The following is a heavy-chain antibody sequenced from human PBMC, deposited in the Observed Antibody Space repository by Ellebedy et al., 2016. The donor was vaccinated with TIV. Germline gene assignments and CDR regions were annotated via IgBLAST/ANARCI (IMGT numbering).Heavy chain of an antibody. J-gene: IGHJ5*02. V-gene: IGHV3-21*01. Sequence: GESLKISCAASGFTFSTYSMNWVRQAPGKGLEWVSSISRNSTFIYYADSVKGRFTISRDNAKNSLYLQMNSLRAEDTAVYYCARHRGRRLPFGTRGPVWFDPWGQGTLVTVSS. CDR3: ARHRGRRLPFGTRGPVWFDP. CDR1: GFTFSTYS. CDR2: ISRNSTFI. D-gene: IGHD3-10*01.